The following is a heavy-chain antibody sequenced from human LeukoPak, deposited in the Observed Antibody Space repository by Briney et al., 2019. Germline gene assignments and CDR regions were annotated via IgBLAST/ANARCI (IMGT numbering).Heavy chain of an antibody. J-gene: IGHJ5*02. V-gene: IGHV1-69*04. Sequence: GASVKVSCKASGGTFSSYAISWVRQAPGQGLEWMGRIIPILGIANYARKFQGRVTITADKSTSTAYMELSSLRSEDTAVYYCAILQIAAAGTGPNWFDPWGQGTLVTVSS. CDR1: GGTFSSYA. D-gene: IGHD6-13*01. CDR3: AILQIAAAGTGPNWFDP. CDR2: IIPILGIA.